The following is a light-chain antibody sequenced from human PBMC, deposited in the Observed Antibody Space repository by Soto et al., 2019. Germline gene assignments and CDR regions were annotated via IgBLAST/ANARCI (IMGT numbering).Light chain of an antibody. Sequence: EIVMTQSPATLSVSPGERATLSCRASQSVSSNLAWYQQKPGQAPRLLIYGSSTRATGIPARFSGSGSGTEFTITISSLQSEDFAVYSCQQYNNWPLTFGGATKVEIK. CDR2: GSS. CDR1: QSVSSN. J-gene: IGKJ4*01. V-gene: IGKV3-15*01. CDR3: QQYNNWPLT.